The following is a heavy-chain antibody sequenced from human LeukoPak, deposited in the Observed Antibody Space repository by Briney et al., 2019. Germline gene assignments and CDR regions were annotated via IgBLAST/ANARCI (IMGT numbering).Heavy chain of an antibody. CDR3: ARDRSAMVRGIFDY. CDR2: ISSSSSYI. D-gene: IGHD3-10*01. V-gene: IGHV3-21*01. CDR1: GFTFSSYS. Sequence: GGSLRLSCAASGFTFSSYSMNWVRQAPGKGLEWVSSISSSSSYIYYADSVKGRFTISRDNAKNSLYLQMNSLRAEDTAVYYCARDRSAMVRGIFDYWGRGTLVTVSS. J-gene: IGHJ4*02.